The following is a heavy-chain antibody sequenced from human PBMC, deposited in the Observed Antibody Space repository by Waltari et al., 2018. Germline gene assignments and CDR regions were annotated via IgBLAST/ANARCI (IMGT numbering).Heavy chain of an antibody. CDR2: IDYSGST. V-gene: IGHV4-39*02. CDR3: ARDDYHDSSGYAFNI. D-gene: IGHD3-22*01. Sequence: QLQLQESGPGLVKPSETLSLTCTVSGGSISSSSYYWGWIRQPPGKGLEWIGSIDYSGSTYYTPSLKSRVTISVDTSKNQFSLKLSSVTAADTAVYYCARDDYHDSSGYAFNIWGQGTMVTVSS. CDR1: GGSISSSSYY. J-gene: IGHJ3*02.